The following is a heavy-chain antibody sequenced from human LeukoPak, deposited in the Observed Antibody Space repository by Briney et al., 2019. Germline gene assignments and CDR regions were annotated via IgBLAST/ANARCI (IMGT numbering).Heavy chain of an antibody. CDR3: ARDRDGYNELDY. CDR1: GGSISSYY. D-gene: IGHD5-24*01. CDR2: IYYSGIT. J-gene: IGHJ4*02. Sequence: PSETLSLTCTVSGGSISSYYWSWIRQPPGKGLEWIGYIYYSGITNYNPSLKSRVTISVDTSKNQFPLKLTSVTAADTAVYYCARDRDGYNELDYWGQGTLVTVSS. V-gene: IGHV4-59*12.